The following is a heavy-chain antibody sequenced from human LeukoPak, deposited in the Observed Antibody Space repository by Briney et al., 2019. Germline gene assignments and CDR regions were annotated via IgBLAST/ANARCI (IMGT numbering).Heavy chain of an antibody. D-gene: IGHD1-26*01. CDR3: ARGVGATTVDY. V-gene: IGHV3-74*01. Sequence: GGSLRLSCAASGFTFKTYEMNWVRQAPGKGLEWVSRINSGGSSTSYADSVKGRFTISRDNAKNTLFLQMNSLRDEDTAVYYCARGVGATTVDYWGQGTLVTVSS. J-gene: IGHJ4*02. CDR1: GFTFKTYE. CDR2: INSGGSST.